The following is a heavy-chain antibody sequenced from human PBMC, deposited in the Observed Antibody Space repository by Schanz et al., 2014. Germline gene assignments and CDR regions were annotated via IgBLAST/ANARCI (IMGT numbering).Heavy chain of an antibody. CDR3: ARDLEGFDY. CDR1: GGSISSYY. Sequence: QVQLRESGPGLVKPSKTLSLTCTVSGGSISSYYWSWIRQPAGKGLEWIGRIFTSGSTDYNPSLKSRVTMSVDPSKNQSPLKLGSVTAADTAVYYCARDLEGFDYWGQGTLVTVSS. CDR2: IFTSGST. V-gene: IGHV4-4*07. J-gene: IGHJ4*02. D-gene: IGHD1-1*01.